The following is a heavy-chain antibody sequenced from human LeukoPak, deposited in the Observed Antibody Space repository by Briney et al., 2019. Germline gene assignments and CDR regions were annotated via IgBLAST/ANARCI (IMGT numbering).Heavy chain of an antibody. CDR3: ARDRITMVRAAKGGYYYYMDV. CDR2: INSDGSST. CDR1: GIIFSNYW. Sequence: GGSLRLSCAASGIIFSNYWMHCVRQAPGKGLVWVSRINSDGSSTSYADSVKGRFTISRDNAKNTLYLQMNSLRAEDTAVYYCARDRITMVRAAKGGYYYYMDVWGKGTTVTISS. D-gene: IGHD3-10*01. V-gene: IGHV3-74*01. J-gene: IGHJ6*03.